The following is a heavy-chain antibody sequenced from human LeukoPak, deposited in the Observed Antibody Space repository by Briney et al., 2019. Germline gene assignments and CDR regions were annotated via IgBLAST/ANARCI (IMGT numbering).Heavy chain of an antibody. CDR3: ARITGTSGSSDFDY. V-gene: IGHV3-7*01. CDR1: GFTFSSYW. J-gene: IGHJ4*02. CDR2: IKQDGSEE. Sequence: GGSLRFSCAAPGFTFSSYWMSWVRQAPGKGLEWVANIKQDGSEEYYVGSVKGRFTTSRDNAKNSLYLQMNSLRAEDTAVYYCARITGTSGSSDFDYWGQGTLVTVST. D-gene: IGHD1-26*01.